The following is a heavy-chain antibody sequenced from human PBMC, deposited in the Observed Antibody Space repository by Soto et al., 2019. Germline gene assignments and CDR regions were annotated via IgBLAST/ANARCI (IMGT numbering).Heavy chain of an antibody. CDR3: AKDVKYLNYDFRSGYPKAPFDY. CDR1: GFTFSSYA. D-gene: IGHD3-3*01. Sequence: QPGGSLRLSCAASGFTFSSYAMSXVRQAPGKGLEWVSAISGSGGSTYYADSVKGRVTISRDNSKNTLYLQMNSLRAEDTAVYYCAKDVKYLNYDFRSGYPKAPFDYWGQGTLVTVSS. J-gene: IGHJ4*02. CDR2: ISGSGGST. V-gene: IGHV3-23*01.